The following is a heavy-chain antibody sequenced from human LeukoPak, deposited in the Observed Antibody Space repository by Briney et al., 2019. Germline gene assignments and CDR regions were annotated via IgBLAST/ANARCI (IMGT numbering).Heavy chain of an antibody. CDR2: ISSSSSYI. J-gene: IGHJ3*02. CDR1: GFTFSSYS. CDR3: ARVVDTPIVLYGAFDI. Sequence: PGGSLRLSCAASGFTFSSYSMNWVRQAPGKGLEWVSFISSSSSYIHYADSVKGRFTISRDNAKNSLYLQMNSLRVEDTAVYYCARVVDTPIVLYGAFDIWGQGTMVTVSS. V-gene: IGHV3-21*01. D-gene: IGHD5-18*01.